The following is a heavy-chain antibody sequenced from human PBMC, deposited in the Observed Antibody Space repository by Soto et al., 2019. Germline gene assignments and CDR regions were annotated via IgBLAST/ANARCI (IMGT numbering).Heavy chain of an antibody. Sequence: SETLSLTCTVSGGSISSSRYYWGWIRQPPGKGLEWIGSIYYSGSTYYNPSLKSRLTISEDTSKNQFSLKLNSVTAADTAVYYCARLYDMLTGYYWFDPWGQGALVTVSS. J-gene: IGHJ5*02. D-gene: IGHD3-9*01. V-gene: IGHV4-39*07. CDR2: IYYSGST. CDR3: ARLYDMLTGYYWFDP. CDR1: GGSISSSRYY.